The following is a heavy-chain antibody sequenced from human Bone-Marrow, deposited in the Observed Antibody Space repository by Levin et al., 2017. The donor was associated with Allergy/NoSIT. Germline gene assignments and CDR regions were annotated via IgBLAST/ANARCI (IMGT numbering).Heavy chain of an antibody. V-gene: IGHV4-34*01. D-gene: IGHD6-13*01. J-gene: IGHJ4*02. CDR1: GGSFSGYY. CDR2: INHSGST. Sequence: SETLSLTCAVYGGSFSGYYWSWIRQPPGKGLEWIGEINHSGSTNYNPSLKSRVTISVDTSKNQFSLKLSSVTAADTAVYYCARGWGYSSSWYVTLNFDYWGQGTLVTVSS. CDR3: ARGWGYSSSWYVTLNFDY.